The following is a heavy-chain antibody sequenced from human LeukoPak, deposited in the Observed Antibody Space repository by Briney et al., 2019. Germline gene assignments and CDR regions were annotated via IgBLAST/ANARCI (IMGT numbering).Heavy chain of an antibody. Sequence: GGSLRLSCAASGFTFDDYGMSWVRQAPGKGLEWVSGINWNGGSTGYADSAKGRFTISRDNAKNSLYLQMNSLRAEDTALYYCARAPPAYSSGWYYPYWGQGTLVTVSS. D-gene: IGHD6-19*01. J-gene: IGHJ4*02. CDR3: ARAPPAYSSGWYYPY. CDR1: GFTFDDYG. V-gene: IGHV3-20*04. CDR2: INWNGGST.